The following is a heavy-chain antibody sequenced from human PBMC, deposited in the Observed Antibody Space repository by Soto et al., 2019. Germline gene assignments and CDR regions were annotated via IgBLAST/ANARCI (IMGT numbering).Heavy chain of an antibody. CDR3: ARGAGHYYYYMDV. CDR2: TWYDGSNK. J-gene: IGHJ6*03. V-gene: IGHV3-33*01. CDR1: GFTFTSYG. Sequence: EGSLRLSCAASGFTFTSYGMHWVRQAPGKGLEWVAVTWYDGSNKYYADSVKGRFTISRDNSKNTLYLQMNSLGAEDTAVYYCARGAGHYYYYMDVWGKGTTVTVSS.